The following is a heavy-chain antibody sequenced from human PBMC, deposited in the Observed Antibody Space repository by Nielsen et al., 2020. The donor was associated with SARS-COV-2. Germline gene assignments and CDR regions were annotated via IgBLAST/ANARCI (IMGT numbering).Heavy chain of an antibody. CDR2: IYYSGST. CDR3: ARQQTSHSTYYYYGMDV. V-gene: IGHV4-59*08. CDR1: GGSISSYY. Sequence: GSLRLSCTVSGGSISSYYWSWIRQPPGKGLEWIGYIYYSGSTNYNPSLKSRVTISVDTSKNQFSLELSSVTAADTAVYYCARQQTSHSTYYYYGMDVWGQGTTVTVSS. J-gene: IGHJ6*02.